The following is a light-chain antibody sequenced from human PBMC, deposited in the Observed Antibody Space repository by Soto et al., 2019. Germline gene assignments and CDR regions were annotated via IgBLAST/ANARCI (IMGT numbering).Light chain of an antibody. V-gene: IGKV1-39*01. CDR1: QTIGRY. Sequence: DIQMTQSPSTLSASVGDRVTITCRASQTIGRYLSWYQQKPGTAPKVLIYGVSSLQAGVPSRFSGSGSGTDFTLTISSLQPEDFATYYCQQNFSSLFTFGPGTRVDVK. CDR3: QQNFSSLFT. J-gene: IGKJ3*01. CDR2: GVS.